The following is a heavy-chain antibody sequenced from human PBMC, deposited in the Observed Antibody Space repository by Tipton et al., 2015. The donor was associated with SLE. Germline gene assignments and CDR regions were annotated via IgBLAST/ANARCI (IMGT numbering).Heavy chain of an antibody. D-gene: IGHD3-16*01. CDR3: AGGTGAYFDH. Sequence: SLRLSCAASGFTYRGYAMHWGRQAPGKGLEWVAFIRADGSNKEYADSVKGRFTISRDNSKNTLYLQMNRLRVEDTAGYYCAGGTGAYFDHWGQGTLVTVSS. V-gene: IGHV3-30*02. CDR2: IRADGSNK. J-gene: IGHJ4*02. CDR1: GFTYRGYA.